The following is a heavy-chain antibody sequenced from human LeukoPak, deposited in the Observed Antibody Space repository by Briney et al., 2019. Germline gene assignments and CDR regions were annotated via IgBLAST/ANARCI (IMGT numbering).Heavy chain of an antibody. D-gene: IGHD5-12*01. Sequence: GESLKISCKGSGYRFTNYWIGWVRQLPGKGLEWKGIIYPGDSDTRYSPSFQGQVTISADKSISTAYLQWSSLKASDTAIYYCARRYSGYDYFFDPWGQGTLVTVSS. CDR3: ARRYSGYDYFFDP. CDR2: IYPGDSDT. J-gene: IGHJ5*02. V-gene: IGHV5-51*01. CDR1: GYRFTNYW.